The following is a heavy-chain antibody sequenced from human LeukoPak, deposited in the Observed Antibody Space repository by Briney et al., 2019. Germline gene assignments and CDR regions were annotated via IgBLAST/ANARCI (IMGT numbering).Heavy chain of an antibody. D-gene: IGHD4-17*01. V-gene: IGHV3-9*01. CDR2: ISGNGDDI. CDR1: GFRFEDYA. CDR3: ASADYGAFDI. Sequence: GRSLRLSCVASGFRFEDYAIHWVRQFPGKGLEWVSGISGNGDDIGYADSVKGRFTISRDNAKNSLYLQMNSLRAEDTAVYYCASADYGAFDIWGQGTMATVSS. J-gene: IGHJ3*02.